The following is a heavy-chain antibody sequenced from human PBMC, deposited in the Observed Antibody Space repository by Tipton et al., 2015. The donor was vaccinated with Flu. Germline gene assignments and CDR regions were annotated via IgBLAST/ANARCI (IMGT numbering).Heavy chain of an antibody. CDR2: IYYSGST. Sequence: TLSLTCTVSGGPISSSSYYWGWIRQPPGKGLEWIGSIYYSGSTYYNPSLKSRVTISVDTSKNQFSLKLSSVTAADTAVYYCARGTTVTTGAYFQHWGQDTLVTVSS. D-gene: IGHD4-17*01. CDR3: ARGTTVTTGAYFQH. J-gene: IGHJ1*01. CDR1: GGPISSSSYY. V-gene: IGHV4-39*07.